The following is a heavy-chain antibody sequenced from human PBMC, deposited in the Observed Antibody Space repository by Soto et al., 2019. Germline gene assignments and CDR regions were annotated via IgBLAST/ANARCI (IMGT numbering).Heavy chain of an antibody. CDR3: ERGLAVTLFDN. J-gene: IGHJ4*02. CDR2: IYYSGST. Sequence: QVQLQESGPGLVKPSQTLSLTCTVSGGSISTGGYYWTWIRQHPGKGLEWIGYIYYSGSTYYNPSLKSRVTISVDTSKNQFSLKLSAVTAADTAVYYCERGLAVTLFDNRGQGTLVTVSS. V-gene: IGHV4-31*03. CDR1: GGSISTGGYY. D-gene: IGHD2-21*02.